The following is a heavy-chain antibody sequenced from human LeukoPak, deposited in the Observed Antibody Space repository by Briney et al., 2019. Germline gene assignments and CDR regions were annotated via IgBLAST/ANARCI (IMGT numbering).Heavy chain of an antibody. Sequence: SETLSLTCTVSGGSISSGGYYWSWIRQHPGKGLEWIGYIYYSGSTYYSPSLKSRVTISVDTSKNQFSLKLSSVTAADTAVYYCARVQDSSGSRDFTDAFDIWGQGTMVTVSS. D-gene: IGHD3-22*01. CDR3: ARVQDSSGSRDFTDAFDI. J-gene: IGHJ3*02. V-gene: IGHV4-31*03. CDR2: IYYSGST. CDR1: GGSISSGGYY.